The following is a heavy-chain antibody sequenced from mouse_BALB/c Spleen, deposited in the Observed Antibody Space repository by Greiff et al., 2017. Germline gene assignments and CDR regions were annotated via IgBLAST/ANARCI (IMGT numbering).Heavy chain of an antibody. CDR2: IWGEGST. CDR3: ARYGKRSWFAY. CDR1: GFSLTGYG. V-gene: IGHV2-6-7*01. J-gene: IGHJ3*01. D-gene: IGHD2-1*01. Sequence: QVQLKESGPGLVAPSQSLSITCTVSGFSLTGYGVNWVSQPPGKGLEWLGMIWGEGSTDYNSALKSRLSISKDNSKSQVFLKMNSLQTDDTARYYCARYGKRSWFAYWGQGTLVTVSA.